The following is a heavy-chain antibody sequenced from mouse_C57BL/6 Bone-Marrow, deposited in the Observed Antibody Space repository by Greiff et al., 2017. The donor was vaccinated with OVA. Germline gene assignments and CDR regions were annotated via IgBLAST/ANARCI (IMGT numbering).Heavy chain of an antibody. CDR3: ARRRYYAMDY. Sequence: QVQLQQPGAELVKPGASVKLSCKASGYTFTSYWMHWVQQRPGQGLEWIGMIHPNSGSTNYNEKFKSKATLTVDTSSSTVYLQLSSLTSEDSAVYYCARRRYYAMDYWGQGTSVTVSS. CDR2: IHPNSGST. J-gene: IGHJ4*01. V-gene: IGHV1-64*01. CDR1: GYTFTSYW.